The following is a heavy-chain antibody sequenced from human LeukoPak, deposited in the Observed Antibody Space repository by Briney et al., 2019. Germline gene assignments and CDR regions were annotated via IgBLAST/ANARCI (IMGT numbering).Heavy chain of an antibody. Sequence: ASVKVSCKASGYTFTSYGISWVRQAPGQGLEWMGLVDPEDGETIYAEKFQGRVTITADTSTDTAYMELSSLRSEDTAVYYCATGIAAAGRRFDYWGQGTLVTVSS. CDR1: GYTFTSYG. D-gene: IGHD6-13*01. CDR2: VDPEDGET. J-gene: IGHJ4*02. V-gene: IGHV1-69-2*01. CDR3: ATGIAAAGRRFDY.